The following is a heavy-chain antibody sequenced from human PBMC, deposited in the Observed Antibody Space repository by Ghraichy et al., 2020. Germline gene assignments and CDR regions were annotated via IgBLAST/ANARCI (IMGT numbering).Heavy chain of an antibody. D-gene: IGHD2-21*02. CDR1: GYIFTGYY. V-gene: IGHV1-2*02. J-gene: IGHJ6*02. CDR2: INPYTGDT. CDR3: ARGLYCGGHCYGQYYYGMDV. Sequence: ASVKVSCKASGYIFTGYYIHWVRQAPGQGLEWMGWINPYTGDTKYSQKFQGRVTMTRDTSITTTYMEASRLTSDDTALYYCARGLYCGGHCYGQYYYGMDVWGQGTTVTVSS.